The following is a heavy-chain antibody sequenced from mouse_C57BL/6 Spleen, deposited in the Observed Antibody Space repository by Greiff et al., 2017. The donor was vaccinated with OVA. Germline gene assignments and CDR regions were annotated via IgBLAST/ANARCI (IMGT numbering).Heavy chain of an antibody. CDR3: AQLGPIYAMDY. CDR1: GYTFTSYW. V-gene: IGHV1-69*01. Sequence: QVHVKQPGAELVMPGASVKLSCKASGYTFTSYWMHWVKQRPGQGLEWIGEIDPSDSYTNYNQKFKGKSTLTVDKSSSTAYMQLSSLTSEDSAVYYCAQLGPIYAMDYWGQGTSVTVSS. J-gene: IGHJ4*01. D-gene: IGHD4-1*02. CDR2: IDPSDSYT.